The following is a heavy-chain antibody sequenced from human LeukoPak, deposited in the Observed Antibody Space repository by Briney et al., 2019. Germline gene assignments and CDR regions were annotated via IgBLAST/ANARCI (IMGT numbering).Heavy chain of an antibody. CDR3: VRDVGAVRREVYFDY. D-gene: IGHD3-10*01. Sequence: GGSLTPSCAASGPTFSIPGMRCDRQSPGKWIDWVAFIRNDGTKKNYGDSVKGRFTIPRDNPKQLLYLEMNCLRAEDTAMYVRVRDVGAVRREVYFDYWGQGTLVTVSS. V-gene: IGHV3-30*02. J-gene: IGHJ4*02. CDR2: IRNDGTKK. CDR1: GPTFSIPG.